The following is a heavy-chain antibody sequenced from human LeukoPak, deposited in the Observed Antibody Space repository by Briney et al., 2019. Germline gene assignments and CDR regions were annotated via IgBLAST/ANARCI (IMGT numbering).Heavy chain of an antibody. CDR3: ARDEVMVRDAFDI. CDR1: GGSISSYY. CDR2: IYTSGST. Sequence: MPSETLSLTCTVSGGSISSYYWSWIRQPAAKGREWIGRIYTSGSTNYNPSLKSRVTMSVDTSKNQFSLKLSSVTAADTAVYYCARDEVMVRDAFDIWGQGTMVTVSS. V-gene: IGHV4-4*07. D-gene: IGHD3-10*01. J-gene: IGHJ3*02.